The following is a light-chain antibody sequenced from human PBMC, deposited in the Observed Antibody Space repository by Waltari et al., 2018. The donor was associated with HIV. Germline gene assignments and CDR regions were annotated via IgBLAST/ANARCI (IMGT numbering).Light chain of an antibody. V-gene: IGLV1-44*01. CDR1: SSNIGNNP. CDR2: SYH. Sequence: QSVLTQPPSASGSPGQRVTISCSGSSSNIGNNPTNWYQQLPGTAPKLLVYSYHQRPSGFPDRFSGSKSGTSASLAISGLQSEDEGDYYCASWDNNLDGRVFGGRTKLTVL. CDR3: ASWDNNLDGRV. J-gene: IGLJ2*01.